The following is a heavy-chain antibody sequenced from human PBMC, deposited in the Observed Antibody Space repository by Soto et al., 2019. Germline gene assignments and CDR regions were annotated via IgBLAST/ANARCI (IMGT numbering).Heavy chain of an antibody. Sequence: SVKVSCKASGGTFSSYTISWVRQAPGQGLEWMGRIIPILGIANYAQKFQGRVTITADKSTSTAYMELSSLRSEDTAVYYCARAIAAAGPLYDYWGQGTLVTVS. V-gene: IGHV1-69*02. CDR1: GGTFSSYT. J-gene: IGHJ4*02. D-gene: IGHD6-13*01. CDR2: IIPILGIA. CDR3: ARAIAAAGPLYDY.